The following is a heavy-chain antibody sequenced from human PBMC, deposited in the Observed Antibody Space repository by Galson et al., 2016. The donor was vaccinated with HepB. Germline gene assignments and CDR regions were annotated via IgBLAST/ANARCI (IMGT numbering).Heavy chain of an antibody. CDR1: GFSFGDYF. Sequence: SLRLSCAASGFSFGDYFMSWIRQGPGIGLEWIAYISMSGSNVHYADSVRDRFTISRDNSKKSLYLQMNSLRVEDTAVYYCSRGPVGMVTIGDYWGQGILVTVSS. CDR2: ISMSGSNV. D-gene: IGHD5-24*01. CDR3: SRGPVGMVTIGDY. V-gene: IGHV3-11*04. J-gene: IGHJ4*02.